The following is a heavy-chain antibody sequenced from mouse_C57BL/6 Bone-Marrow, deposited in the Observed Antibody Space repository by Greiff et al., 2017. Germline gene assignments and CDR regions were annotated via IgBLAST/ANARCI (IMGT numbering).Heavy chain of an antibody. J-gene: IGHJ3*01. CDR1: GYTFTSYW. D-gene: IGHD2-4*01. CDR3: ARRGIYDDYDVFAY. CDR2: IYPGSGST. Sequence: VQLQQPGAELVKPGASVKMSCKASGYTFTSYWLTWVKQRPGQGLAWIGDIYPGSGSTNYNEKFKSKATLTVDTSSSTAYMQLSSLTSEDSAVYYCARRGIYDDYDVFAYWGQGTLVTVSA. V-gene: IGHV1-55*01.